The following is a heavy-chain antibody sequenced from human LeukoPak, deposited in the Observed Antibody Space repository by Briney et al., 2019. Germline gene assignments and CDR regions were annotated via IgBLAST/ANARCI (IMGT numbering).Heavy chain of an antibody. Sequence: ASVMASCHVSGNTLYGLSVHCGGQATGKRIEWMGGFDPEDGETIYAQKFQGRVTMTEDTSTDTAYMELSSLRSEDTAVYYCATGVREFFSVYYYGMDVWGQGTTVTVSS. V-gene: IGHV1-24*01. J-gene: IGHJ6*02. CDR3: ATGVREFFSVYYYGMDV. D-gene: IGHD3-10*01. CDR1: GNTLYGLS. CDR2: FDPEDGET.